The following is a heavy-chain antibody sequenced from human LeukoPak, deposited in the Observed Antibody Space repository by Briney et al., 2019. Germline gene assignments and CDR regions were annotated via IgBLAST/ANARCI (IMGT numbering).Heavy chain of an antibody. V-gene: IGHV3-66*01. CDR3: AREDSSSCHFDY. J-gene: IGHJ4*02. Sequence: GGSLRLSCAASGFTFSSYAMSWVRQAPGKGLEWVSVIYSGGSTYYADSVKGRFTISRDNSKNTLYLQMNSLRAEDTAVYYCAREDSSSCHFDYWGQGTLVTVSS. D-gene: IGHD6-13*01. CDR2: IYSGGST. CDR1: GFTFSSYA.